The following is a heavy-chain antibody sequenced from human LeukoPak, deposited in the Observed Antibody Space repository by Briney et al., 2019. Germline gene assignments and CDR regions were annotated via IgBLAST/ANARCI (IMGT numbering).Heavy chain of an antibody. Sequence: EASVKVSCKASGGTFSSYAISWVRQAPGQGLEWMGIINPSGGSTSYAQKFQGRVTMTRDTSTSTVYMELSSLRSEDTAVYYCARGEGTAMVRGDYWGQGTLVTVSS. CDR2: INPSGGST. V-gene: IGHV1-46*01. J-gene: IGHJ4*02. CDR3: ARGEGTAMVRGDY. D-gene: IGHD5-18*01. CDR1: GGTFSSYA.